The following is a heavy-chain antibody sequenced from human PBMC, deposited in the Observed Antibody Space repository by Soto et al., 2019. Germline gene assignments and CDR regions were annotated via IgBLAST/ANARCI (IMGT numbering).Heavy chain of an antibody. CDR2: ISYDGSNK. V-gene: IGHV3-30-3*01. D-gene: IGHD6-13*01. J-gene: IGHJ5*02. CDR3: ARAGSLAAAGTRVWFDP. Sequence: GGSLRLSCAASGFTFSSYAMHWVRQAPGKGLEWVAFISYDGSNKYYADSVKGRFTFSRDNSKNTLYLQMNSLRAEDTAVYYCARAGSLAAAGTRVWFDPWGQGTLVTVSS. CDR1: GFTFSSYA.